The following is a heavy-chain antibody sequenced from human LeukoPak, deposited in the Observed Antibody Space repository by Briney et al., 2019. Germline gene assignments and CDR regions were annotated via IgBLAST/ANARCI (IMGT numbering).Heavy chain of an antibody. CDR3: ATGKYSSSWEGLLDY. CDR1: GYTLTELS. D-gene: IGHD6-13*01. V-gene: IGHV1-24*01. J-gene: IGHJ4*02. Sequence: ASVKVSCKVSGYTLTELSMHWVRQAPGKGLEWMGGFDPEDGETIYAQKFQGRVTMTEHTSTATAYMELSSLRSEDTAVYYCATGKYSSSWEGLLDYWGQGTLVTVSS. CDR2: FDPEDGET.